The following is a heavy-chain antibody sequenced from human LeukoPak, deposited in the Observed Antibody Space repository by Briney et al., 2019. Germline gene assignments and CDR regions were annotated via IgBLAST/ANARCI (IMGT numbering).Heavy chain of an antibody. CDR2: INPNSGGT. J-gene: IGHJ4*02. CDR3: ARSDQLLWGFDY. V-gene: IGHV1-2*02. Sequence: GASVKVSCKASGYTFTGYYMHWVRQAPGQGLEWMGWINPNSGGTNYAQKFQGRVTMTRDTSISTAYMELSRLRSDYTAVYYCARSDQLLWGFDYWGQGTLVTVSS. D-gene: IGHD2-2*01. CDR1: GYTFTGYY.